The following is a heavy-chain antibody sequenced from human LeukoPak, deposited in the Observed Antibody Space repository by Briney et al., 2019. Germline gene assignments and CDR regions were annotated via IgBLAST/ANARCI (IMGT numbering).Heavy chain of an antibody. D-gene: IGHD3-3*01. J-gene: IGHJ4*02. CDR3: ARGGEITIFGVVIIGSPPNY. V-gene: IGHV3-30*01. Sequence: PGGSLRLSCAASGFTFSSYAVHWVRQAPGKGLEWVAVISYDGSNKYYADSVKGRFTISRDNSKNTLYLQMNSLRAEDTAVYYCARGGEITIFGVVIIGSPPNYWGQGTLVTVSS. CDR1: GFTFSSYA. CDR2: ISYDGSNK.